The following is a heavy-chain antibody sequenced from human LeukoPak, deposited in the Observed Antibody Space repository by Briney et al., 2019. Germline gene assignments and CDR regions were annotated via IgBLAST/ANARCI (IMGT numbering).Heavy chain of an antibody. Sequence: GESLKISCKGSGSTYTNYWIAWVRQMPGKGLEWMGMIYPGDSDTRYSPSFQGHVTISADKSITTAYLQWSSLKASDTAMYYCARHIGLTTRYFDYWGQGTLVTVSS. V-gene: IGHV5-51*01. CDR3: ARHIGLTTRYFDY. CDR1: GSTYTNYW. J-gene: IGHJ4*02. CDR2: IYPGDSDT. D-gene: IGHD4/OR15-4a*01.